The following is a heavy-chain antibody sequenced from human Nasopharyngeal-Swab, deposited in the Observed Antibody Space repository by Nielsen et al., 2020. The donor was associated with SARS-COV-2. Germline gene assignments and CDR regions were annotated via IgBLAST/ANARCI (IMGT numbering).Heavy chain of an antibody. D-gene: IGHD6-19*01. CDR3: AREDIGSGWSTFDY. V-gene: IGHV3-21*01. J-gene: IGHJ4*02. Sequence: GGSLRLSCAASGFTFSSYSMNWVRQAPGKGLEWVSSISSSSSYIYYADSVKGRFTISRDNAKNSLYLQMNSLRAEDTAVYYCAREDIGSGWSTFDYWGQGTLVTVSS. CDR1: GFTFSSYS. CDR2: ISSSSSYI.